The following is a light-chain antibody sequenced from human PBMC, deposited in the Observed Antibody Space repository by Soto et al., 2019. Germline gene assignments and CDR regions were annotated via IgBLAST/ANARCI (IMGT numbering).Light chain of an antibody. V-gene: IGKV3-15*01. CDR2: GAS. CDR3: QQYNNWPPIT. CDR1: QSVSSK. Sequence: EIVMKQSPATLSVSPGERAALSGSASQSVSSKLAWYQQKPGQAPRLLIYGASTRATGIPARFSGSGSGTEFTLTISSLQSEDFAVYYCQQYNNWPPITFGQGTRLEIK. J-gene: IGKJ5*01.